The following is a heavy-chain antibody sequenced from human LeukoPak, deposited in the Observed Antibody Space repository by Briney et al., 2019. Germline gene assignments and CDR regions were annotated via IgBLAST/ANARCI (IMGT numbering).Heavy chain of an antibody. CDR1: GFTFSSYA. Sequence: GGSLRLSCVASGFTFSSYAMSWVRQAPGKGLEWVSGISDGGGRIYYADSVRGRFTISRDNSKNTLYLQMNSLRAEDTAVYYCAKFRGGSRENYHFDYWGQGTLVTVSS. CDR3: AKFRGGSRENYHFDY. J-gene: IGHJ4*02. D-gene: IGHD1-7*01. CDR2: ISDGGGRI. V-gene: IGHV3-23*01.